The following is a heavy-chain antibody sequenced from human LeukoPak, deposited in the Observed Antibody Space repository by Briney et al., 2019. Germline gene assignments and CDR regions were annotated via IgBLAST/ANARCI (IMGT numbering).Heavy chain of an antibody. V-gene: IGHV4-30-4*08. CDR1: GGSISSGDYY. D-gene: IGHD2-2*01. J-gene: IGHJ4*02. CDR3: AITTNSYCSSTTCQGYLDY. Sequence: SETLSLTCTVSGGSISSGDYYWSWIRQPPGKGLEWIGYIYYSGSTYYNPSLKSRVTISVDTSKNQFSLKLSSVTAADTAVYYCAITTNSYCSSTTCQGYLDYWGQGNLVTVSS. CDR2: IYYSGST.